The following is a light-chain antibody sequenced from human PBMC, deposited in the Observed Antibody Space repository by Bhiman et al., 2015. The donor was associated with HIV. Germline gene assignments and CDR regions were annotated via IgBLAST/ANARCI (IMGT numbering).Light chain of an antibody. CDR3: QSYDSSLRIVI. Sequence: QSVLTQPPSVSGAPGQRVTISCTGSSSNIGAGYDVHWFQQLPKTAPKLLIYGNSNRPSGVPDRFSGSRSGTSASLAISGLRAEDEADYYCQSYDSSLRIVIFGGGTTLTVL. V-gene: IGLV1-40*01. J-gene: IGLJ2*01. CDR2: GNS. CDR1: SSNIGAGYD.